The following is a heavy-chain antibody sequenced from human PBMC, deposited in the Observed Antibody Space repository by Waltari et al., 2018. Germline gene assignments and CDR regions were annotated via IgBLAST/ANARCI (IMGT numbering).Heavy chain of an antibody. V-gene: IGHV4-34*01. J-gene: IGHJ4*02. CDR2: INHSGST. CDR3: ARGPTHVDIVATSHRGGYFDY. Sequence: QVQLQQWGAGLLKPSETLSLTCAVYGGSFSGYYWSWIRQPPGKGLGWIGEINHSGSTNYNPSLKSRVTISVDTSKNQFSLKLSSVTAADTAVYYCARGPTHVDIVATSHRGGYFDYWGQGTLVTVSS. CDR1: GGSFSGYY. D-gene: IGHD5-12*01.